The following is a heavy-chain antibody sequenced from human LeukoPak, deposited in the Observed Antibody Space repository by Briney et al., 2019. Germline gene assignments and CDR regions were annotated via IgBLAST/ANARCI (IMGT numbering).Heavy chain of an antibody. V-gene: IGHV1-2*04. Sequence: PSVKVSCKASGYTFTGYYMHWVRQVPGQGLEWMGWINPNSGGTNYAQKFQGWVTMTRDTSISTAYMDLSRLTSEDTAVYYCARGLINGHDFDYWGQGTLVTVSS. J-gene: IGHJ4*02. CDR2: INPNSGGT. CDR3: ARGLINGHDFDY. CDR1: GYTFTGYY. D-gene: IGHD1-20*01.